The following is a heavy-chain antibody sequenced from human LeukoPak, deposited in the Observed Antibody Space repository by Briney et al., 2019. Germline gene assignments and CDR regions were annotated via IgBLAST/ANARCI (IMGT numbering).Heavy chain of an antibody. J-gene: IGHJ4*02. CDR3: TTVGSSWGFDY. D-gene: IGHD6-13*01. V-gene: IGHV3-15*01. CDR1: GFTFSTYS. Sequence: PGGSLRLSCAASGFTFSTYSMSWVRQTPGKGLECVGRIKNRSDGGATDYPTPVKGRFAISRDDSKNTLYLQMNSLKIEDTGVYYCTTVGSSWGFDYWGQGTLVTVSS. CDR2: IKNRSDGGAT.